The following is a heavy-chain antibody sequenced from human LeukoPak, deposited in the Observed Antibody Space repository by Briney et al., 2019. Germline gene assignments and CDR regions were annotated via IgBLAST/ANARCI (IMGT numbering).Heavy chain of an antibody. CDR1: GYTFTGYY. Sequence: EASVKVSCKGSGYTFTGYYMHWVRQAPGQGLEWMGWINPNSGGTNYAQKFQGRVTMTRDTSISTAYMELSRLRSDDTAVYYCARVTMIVNWFDPWGQGTLVTVSS. CDR3: ARVTMIVNWFDP. J-gene: IGHJ5*02. V-gene: IGHV1-2*02. CDR2: INPNSGGT. D-gene: IGHD3-22*01.